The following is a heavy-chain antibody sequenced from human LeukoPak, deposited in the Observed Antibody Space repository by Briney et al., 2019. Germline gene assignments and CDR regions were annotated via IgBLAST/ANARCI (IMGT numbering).Heavy chain of an antibody. Sequence: GGSLRLSCAVSGFTVSTNYLTWVRQVPGRGLEWVSYMYGNGATFYADSVQGRFTISRDSSRNTLYLQMNSLGVEDTAVYYCARGYNWHFDYWGQGALVTVSS. CDR2: MYGNGAT. CDR3: ARGYNWHFDY. CDR1: GFTVSTNY. D-gene: IGHD5-24*01. J-gene: IGHJ4*02. V-gene: IGHV3-53*01.